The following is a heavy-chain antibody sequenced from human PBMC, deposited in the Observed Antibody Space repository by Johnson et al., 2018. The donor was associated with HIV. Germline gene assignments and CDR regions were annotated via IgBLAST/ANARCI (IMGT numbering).Heavy chain of an antibody. CDR2: INWNGGST. Sequence: VQLVESGRGVVRPGGSLRVSCAASGFTFDDYGMSWVRQAPGKGLEWVSVINWNGGSTGYADSVKGRFTISRDNARNSLYLQMNSLRVEDTAVYYCVRDVGPLDIWGQGTLVTVS. CDR1: GFTFDDYG. J-gene: IGHJ3*02. V-gene: IGHV3-20*04. CDR3: VRDVGPLDI.